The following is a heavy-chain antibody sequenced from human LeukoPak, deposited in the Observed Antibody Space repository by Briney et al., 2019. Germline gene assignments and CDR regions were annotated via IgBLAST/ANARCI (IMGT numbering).Heavy chain of an antibody. J-gene: IGHJ4*02. CDR3: ATWDTGSGMVY. D-gene: IGHD3-10*01. Sequence: ASVKVSCKASGYTFTSYPMKWVRQAPGQGLEWMGWINPNSGGTNYAQKFQGRVTMTRDTAISTAYMALSRLRSDDTAVYYCATWDTGSGMVYWGQGTLVTVSS. CDR1: GYTFTSYP. CDR2: INPNSGGT. V-gene: IGHV1-2*02.